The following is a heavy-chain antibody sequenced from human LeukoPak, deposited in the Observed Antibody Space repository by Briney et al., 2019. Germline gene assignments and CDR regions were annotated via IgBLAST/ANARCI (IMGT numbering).Heavy chain of an antibody. Sequence: ASVRVSCKASGYSFSSYEITWVRQAPGQGLEWMGWISGYNGNTKYAQKFQGRVTMTTDTSTGKAYMDLRSLRFDDTAVYYCARGGSYHPADYWGQGTLLTVSS. CDR2: ISGYNGNT. J-gene: IGHJ4*02. V-gene: IGHV1-18*01. CDR1: GYSFSSYE. D-gene: IGHD1-26*01. CDR3: ARGGSYHPADY.